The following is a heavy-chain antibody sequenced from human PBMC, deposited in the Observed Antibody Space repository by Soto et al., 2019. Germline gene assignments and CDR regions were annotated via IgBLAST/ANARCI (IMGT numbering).Heavy chain of an antibody. D-gene: IGHD4-17*01. J-gene: IGHJ4*02. V-gene: IGHV3-23*01. CDR3: VKAPPYGGHIFES. Sequence: EVQLLESGGGSVQPGGSLRLSCAASGFTFSSFGMTWVRQAPGKGLQWVSTISGSGGTTYYADSVKGRFTMSRDNSKDMLFLQVDGLRVDDTAVYYCVKAPPYGGHIFESWGQGALVTVSP. CDR2: ISGSGGTT. CDR1: GFTFSSFG.